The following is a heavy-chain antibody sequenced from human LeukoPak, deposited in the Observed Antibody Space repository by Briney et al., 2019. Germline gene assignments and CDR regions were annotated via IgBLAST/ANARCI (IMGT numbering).Heavy chain of an antibody. J-gene: IGHJ4*02. Sequence: PSETLSLSCAVYDGSFSGYYCTWIRQPPGKGLEWIGEVNHSGTTNYKPSLKSRVTISVDKSKNHFSLKLTSVTAADTAVYYCARSGYSISWYYWGQGTLVTVSS. V-gene: IGHV4-34*01. CDR1: DGSFSGYY. CDR3: ARSGYSISWYY. D-gene: IGHD6-13*01. CDR2: VNHSGTT.